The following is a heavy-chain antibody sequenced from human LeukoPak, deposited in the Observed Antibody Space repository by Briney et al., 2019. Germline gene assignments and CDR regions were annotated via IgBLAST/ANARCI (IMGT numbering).Heavy chain of an antibody. Sequence: ASVKVSCKASGYTFTSYGISWVRQAPGQGLEWMGRISAYNGNTNYAQKLQGRVTMTTDTSTSTAYMELRSLRSDDTAVYYCARVPTIKYYYYYYYMDVWGKGTTVTVSS. CDR3: ARVPTIKYYYYYYYMDV. D-gene: IGHD5-12*01. CDR2: ISAYNGNT. CDR1: GYTFTSYG. J-gene: IGHJ6*03. V-gene: IGHV1-18*01.